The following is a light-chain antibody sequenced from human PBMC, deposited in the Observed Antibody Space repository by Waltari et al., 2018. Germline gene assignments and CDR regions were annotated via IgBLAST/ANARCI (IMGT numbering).Light chain of an antibody. CDR3: QQYDGIVVT. CDR2: STY. J-gene: IGKJ4*01. CDR1: QTVSTIA. V-gene: IGKV3-20*01. Sequence: IVLTQSPGTLALSPGDRATLSCRASQTVSTIALSWYQQKPGQAPRVLTYSTYNRATGIPDRFSGSGSWTDFTLTINRLAPEDFAMYYCQQYDGIVVTFGGGTKVEI.